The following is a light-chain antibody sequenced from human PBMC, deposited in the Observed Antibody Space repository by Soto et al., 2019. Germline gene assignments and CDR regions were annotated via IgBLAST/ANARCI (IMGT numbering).Light chain of an antibody. J-gene: IGKJ1*01. V-gene: IGKV3-15*01. Sequence: VVMTQSPVTLSVSPGERVTLSCRASQSVDRALAWYQQKPGQGLRLLIYAASTRASGVPDRFSGSGSGTEFPLTIGSLHSEDFAVYYCQQYKHWRTFGQGAKVEIK. CDR2: AAS. CDR1: QSVDRA. CDR3: QQYKHWRT.